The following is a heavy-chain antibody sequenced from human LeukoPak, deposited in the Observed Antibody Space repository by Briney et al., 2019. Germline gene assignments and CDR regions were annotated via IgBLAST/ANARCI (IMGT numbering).Heavy chain of an antibody. CDR1: GVSYASFSSYY. CDR3: ARDLDLDY. D-gene: IGHD3-16*01. V-gene: IGHV4-4*07. CDR2: IYTTGST. J-gene: IGHJ4*02. Sequence: PSETLSLTCTVSGVSYASFSSYYWNWIRQPAGKGLEWIWRIYTTGSTNYNPSFKSRVTLSVDRSRKQFSLKLTSVTAADTAVYYCARDLDLDYWGQGTLVTVSS.